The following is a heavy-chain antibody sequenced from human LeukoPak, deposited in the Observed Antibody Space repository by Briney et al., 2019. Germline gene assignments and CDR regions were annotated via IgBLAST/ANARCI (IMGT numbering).Heavy chain of an antibody. Sequence: GGTLRLPCAASGFTFSSYGMSWVRQAPGKGLEWVSAISGSGGSTYYADSVKGRFTISRDNSKNTLYLRMNSLRAEDTAVYFCARRSGVAVAGAFDYWGQGTLVTVSS. D-gene: IGHD6-19*01. J-gene: IGHJ4*02. CDR2: ISGSGGST. CDR3: ARRSGVAVAGAFDY. CDR1: GFTFSSYG. V-gene: IGHV3-23*01.